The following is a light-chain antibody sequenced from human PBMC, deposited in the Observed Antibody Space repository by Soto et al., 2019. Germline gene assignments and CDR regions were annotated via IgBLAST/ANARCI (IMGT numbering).Light chain of an antibody. J-gene: IGLJ1*01. CDR3: SSYTSSSTYV. CDR1: SSDIGSYNR. CDR2: EVN. Sequence: QSALTQPASVSGSPGQSITISCTGTSSDIGSYNRVSWYQQPPGTAPKLIIYEVNNRPSGVPDRFSGSKSGNTASLTISGLQAEDEADYYCSSYTSSSTYVFGNGTRSQS. V-gene: IGLV2-18*02.